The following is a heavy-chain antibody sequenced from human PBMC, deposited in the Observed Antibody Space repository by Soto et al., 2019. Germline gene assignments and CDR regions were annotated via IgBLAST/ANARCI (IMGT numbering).Heavy chain of an antibody. D-gene: IGHD3-10*01. V-gene: IGHV3-21*01. Sequence: GGSLRLSCAASGFTFSSYSMNWVRQAPGKGLEWVSSISSSSSYIYYADSVKGRFTISRDNAKNSLYLQMNSLRAEDTAVYYCARAVAITMVRGYYGMDVWGQGTTVTVSS. CDR2: ISSSSSYI. CDR3: ARAVAITMVRGYYGMDV. J-gene: IGHJ6*02. CDR1: GFTFSSYS.